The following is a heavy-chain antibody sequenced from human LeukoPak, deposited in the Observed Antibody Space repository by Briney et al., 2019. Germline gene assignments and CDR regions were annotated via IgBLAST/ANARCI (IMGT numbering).Heavy chain of an antibody. CDR2: ISWDGGST. D-gene: IGHD7-27*01. V-gene: IGHV3-43D*03. CDR1: GFTFDDFA. Sequence: PGGSLRLSCAASGFTFDDFAMHWVRQAPGKGLEWVSLISWDGGSTHYADSVKGRLPISRDNSKNSLYLQMNSLRAEDTALYYCAKDNWGLDYWGQGTLVTVSS. CDR3: AKDNWGLDY. J-gene: IGHJ4*02.